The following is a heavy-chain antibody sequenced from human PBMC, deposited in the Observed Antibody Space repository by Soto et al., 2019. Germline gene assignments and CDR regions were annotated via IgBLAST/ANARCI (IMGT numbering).Heavy chain of an antibody. Sequence: SVKVSCKASGGTFSSYAISWVRQAPGQGLEWMGGIIPIFGTANYAQKFRGRVTITADKSMSTAYMELSSLRSEDTAVYYCARVGSSSSADYYYYYGMDVWGQGTTVTVSS. V-gene: IGHV1-69*06. CDR1: GGTFSSYA. CDR3: ARVGSSSSADYYYYYGMDV. CDR2: IIPIFGTA. J-gene: IGHJ6*02. D-gene: IGHD6-6*01.